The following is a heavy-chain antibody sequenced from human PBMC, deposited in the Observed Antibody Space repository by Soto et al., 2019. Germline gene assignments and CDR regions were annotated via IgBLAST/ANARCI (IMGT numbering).Heavy chain of an antibody. CDR1: GFTFRSHA. D-gene: IGHD2-21*01. V-gene: IGHV3-23*01. Sequence: PGGSLRLSCAASGFTFRSHAMSWVRQAPGKGLEFVAAISSGGGTTNYGDSVKGRFTISRDDPKTTLLLQMNSLRVEDTAIYYFSTQLCGTWTYGVPDHWCPGTLLAVFS. CDR3: STQLCGTWTYGVPDH. CDR2: ISSGGGTT. J-gene: IGHJ5*02.